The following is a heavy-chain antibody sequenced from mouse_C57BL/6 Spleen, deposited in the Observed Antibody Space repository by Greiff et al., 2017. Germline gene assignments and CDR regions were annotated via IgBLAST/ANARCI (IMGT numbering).Heavy chain of an antibody. CDR1: GYTFTSYW. CDR3: SSFSSTVVEGY. J-gene: IGHJ2*01. V-gene: IGHV1-74*01. D-gene: IGHD1-1*01. Sequence: VQLQQPGADLVQPGASVKVSCKASGYTFTSYWMHWVKQRPGQGLEWIGRIHPSDSDTNYNQKFKGKATLTVDKSSSTAYMQLSNLRSEDSAVYYCSSFSSTVVEGYWGQGTTLTVSS. CDR2: IHPSDSDT.